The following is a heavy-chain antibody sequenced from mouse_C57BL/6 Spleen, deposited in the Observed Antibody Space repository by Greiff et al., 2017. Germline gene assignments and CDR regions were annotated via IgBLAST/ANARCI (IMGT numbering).Heavy chain of an antibody. D-gene: IGHD1-1*01. CDR1: GFTFSDYY. CDR3: AREDYCGRSYWYFDV. Sequence: EVKLVESEGGLVQPGSSMTLSCTASGFTFSDYYMAWVRQVPEKGLEWVANINYDGSSTYYLDSLKSRFIISRDNARNILYLQMSSLKSEDTATYYCAREDYCGRSYWYFDVWGTGTTVTVSS. J-gene: IGHJ1*03. V-gene: IGHV5-16*01. CDR2: INYDGSST.